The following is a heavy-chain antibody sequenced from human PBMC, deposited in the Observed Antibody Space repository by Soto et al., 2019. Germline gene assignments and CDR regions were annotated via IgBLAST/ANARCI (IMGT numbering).Heavy chain of an antibody. V-gene: IGHV4-34*01. CDR3: ARGQGDYIWGSYREFLDY. J-gene: IGHJ4*02. Sequence: SETLSLTCAVYGGSFSGYYWSWIRQPPGKGLEWIGEINHSGSTNYNPSLKSRVTISVDTSKNQFSLKLSSVTAADTAVYYCARGQGDYIWGSYREFLDYWGQGTLVTVSS. CDR2: INHSGST. D-gene: IGHD3-16*02. CDR1: GGSFSGYY.